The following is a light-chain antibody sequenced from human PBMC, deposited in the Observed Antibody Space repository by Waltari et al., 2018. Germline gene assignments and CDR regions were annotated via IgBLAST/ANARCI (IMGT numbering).Light chain of an antibody. CDR3: QTGGHGTGV. J-gene: IGLJ3*02. V-gene: IGLV4-69*01. Sequence: QLVVTQSPSASASLGASVKLTCTLSSGHSSNVIAWLQQQPEKGPGYLMKVNSDGSHSRGDGIPDRVSGSSSGAERYLTISSLQTEDGADYYCQTGGHGTGVFGGGTKLTVL. CDR2: VNSDGSH. CDR1: SGHSSNV.